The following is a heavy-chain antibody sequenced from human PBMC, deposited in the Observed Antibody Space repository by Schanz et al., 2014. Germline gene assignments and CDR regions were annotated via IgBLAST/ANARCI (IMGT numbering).Heavy chain of an antibody. D-gene: IGHD1-1*01. J-gene: IGHJ5*02. CDR3: ARDSAGTTFGVLDA. Sequence: EVQVVESGGGLVQPGGSLRLSCVASVFNVSKSYVSWVRQAPGKGLEWVSLIYKSGSAFYTDSVKGRLTISRDNSKNTVYLEMNRLRTEDTALYYCARDSAGTTFGVLDAWGQGTLVTVSS. CDR2: IYKSGSA. V-gene: IGHV3-66*02. CDR1: VFNVSKSY.